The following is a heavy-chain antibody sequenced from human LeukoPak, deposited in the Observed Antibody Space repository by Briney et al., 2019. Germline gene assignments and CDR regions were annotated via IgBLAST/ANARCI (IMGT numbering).Heavy chain of an antibody. CDR1: GFTFSSYG. CDR2: IWYDGSNK. Sequence: PGRSLRLSCAASGFTFSSYGMHWVRQAPGKGLEWVAVIWYDGSNKYYADSVKGRFTIARDNSKNTLYLQMNSLRAEDTAVYYCARDQSDILTGYSNDAFDIWGQGTMVTDSS. D-gene: IGHD3-9*01. CDR3: ARDQSDILTGYSNDAFDI. J-gene: IGHJ3*02. V-gene: IGHV3-33*01.